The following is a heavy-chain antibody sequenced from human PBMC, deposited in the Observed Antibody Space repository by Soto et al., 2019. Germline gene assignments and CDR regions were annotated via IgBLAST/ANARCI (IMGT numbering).Heavy chain of an antibody. D-gene: IGHD6-19*01. V-gene: IGHV3-30-3*01. CDR3: SRDHSSGWVLDY. Sequence: QVQLVESGGGVVQPGMSLRLSCAASGFTFSSYAMHWVRQAPGKGLEWVALISYDGIKKYYADSVKGRFTISRDNSKNTLYLQVNSLRADDTAVYFCSRDHSSGWVLDYWGQGTLVTVSS. J-gene: IGHJ4*02. CDR1: GFTFSSYA. CDR2: ISYDGIKK.